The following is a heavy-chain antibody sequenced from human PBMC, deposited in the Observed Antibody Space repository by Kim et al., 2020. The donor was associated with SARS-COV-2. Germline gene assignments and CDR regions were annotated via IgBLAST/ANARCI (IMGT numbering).Heavy chain of an antibody. J-gene: IGHJ1*01. CDR3: VTGYSRRWDNVDH. D-gene: IGHD1-26*01. CDR2: IKDKSDGGTT. Sequence: GGSLRLSCTTSGFTFTDAWMNWVRQAPGKGLEWVGRIKDKSDGGTTDYATPVKDRFTISRDDSTRTLYLQMNSLKTEDTVRYYCVTGYSRRWDNVDHWGRGTQVSVSS. V-gene: IGHV3-15*01. CDR1: GFTFTDAW.